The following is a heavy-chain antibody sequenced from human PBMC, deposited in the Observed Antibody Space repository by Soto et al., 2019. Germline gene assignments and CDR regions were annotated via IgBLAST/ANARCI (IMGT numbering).Heavy chain of an antibody. D-gene: IGHD5-18*01. CDR3: ARDHPHSYGVYYFDY. Sequence: SETLSLTCTVSGGSISNYYWNWIRQSSGKGLEWIGYIYSSGSTHYNPSLQNRVTISIDTSKNQVSLKVNSVTAADTAVYYCARDHPHSYGVYYFDYWGQGTPVTVSS. CDR2: IYSSGST. CDR1: GGSISNYY. V-gene: IGHV4-59*01. J-gene: IGHJ4*02.